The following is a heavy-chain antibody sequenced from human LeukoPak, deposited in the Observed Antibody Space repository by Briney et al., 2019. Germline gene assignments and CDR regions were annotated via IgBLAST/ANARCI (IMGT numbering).Heavy chain of an antibody. CDR1: GFTFNRCW. Sequence: GGSLRLSCVVSGFTFNRCWMNWVRQAPGKGLEWVAHINPDGRDTYYVDSVKGRFTISRDNAQNSMYLQMNSLRVEDTAVYYCTSWGDATAEYFQRWGQGTLVTVSS. CDR2: INPDGRDT. CDR3: TSWGDATAEYFQR. V-gene: IGHV3-7*01. D-gene: IGHD2-21*02. J-gene: IGHJ1*01.